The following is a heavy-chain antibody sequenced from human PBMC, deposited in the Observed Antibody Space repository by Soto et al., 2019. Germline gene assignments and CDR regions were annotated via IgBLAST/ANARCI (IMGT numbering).Heavy chain of an antibody. CDR1: EFTFSNYA. CDR3: ARAIGADFFDY. CDR2: ISDNGANT. V-gene: IGHV3-23*01. J-gene: IGHJ4*02. Sequence: GGSLGLSCIASEFTFSNYAMRWVSQAPGKGLEWVSTISDNGANTFIGDSMKDHFDISRDNSKNTVFLHLSTVRAEDTAIYYCARAIGADFFDYWGQGTPVTVSS. D-gene: IGHD6-25*01.